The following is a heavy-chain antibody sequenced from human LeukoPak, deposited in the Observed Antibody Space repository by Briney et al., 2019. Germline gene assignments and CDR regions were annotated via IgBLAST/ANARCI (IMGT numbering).Heavy chain of an antibody. CDR3: ANPYGDYDFDY. V-gene: IGHV3-23*01. Sequence: GGSLRLSCAASGFTFSSYAMSWVRQAPGKGLEWVSAISGSGGSTYYADSVKRRFTISRDTSKNTLYLQMNSLRAEDTAVYYCANPYGDYDFDYWGQGTLVTVSS. J-gene: IGHJ4*02. CDR1: GFTFSSYA. D-gene: IGHD4-17*01. CDR2: ISGSGGST.